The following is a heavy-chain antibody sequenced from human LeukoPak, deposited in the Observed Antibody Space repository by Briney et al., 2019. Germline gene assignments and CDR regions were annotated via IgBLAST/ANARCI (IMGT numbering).Heavy chain of an antibody. CDR3: ARDRGPDCSGGSCWDY. V-gene: IGHV4-59*01. J-gene: IGHJ4*02. D-gene: IGHD2-15*01. Sequence: PSETLSLTCTVSGVSISRYYWSWIRQPPGKGLEWIGYIYYSGSTNYNPSLKSRVTISVDTSKNQFSLKLSSVTAADTAVYYCARDRGPDCSGGSCWDYWGQGTLVTVSS. CDR1: GVSISRYY. CDR2: IYYSGST.